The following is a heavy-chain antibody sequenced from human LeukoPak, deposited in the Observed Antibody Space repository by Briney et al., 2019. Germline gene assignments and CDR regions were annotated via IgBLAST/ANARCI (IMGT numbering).Heavy chain of an antibody. V-gene: IGHV3-49*04. CDR3: TRAASMIHDP. J-gene: IGHJ5*02. CDR2: IRSKAYGGTT. CDR1: GFTFGDYA. D-gene: IGHD3-16*01. Sequence: GGSLRLSCTASGFTFGDYAMSWVRQAPGKGLEWVGFIRSKAYGGTTEYAASVKGRFTISRDDSKSIAYLQMNSLKTEDTAVYYCTRAASMIHDPWGQGTLVTVSS.